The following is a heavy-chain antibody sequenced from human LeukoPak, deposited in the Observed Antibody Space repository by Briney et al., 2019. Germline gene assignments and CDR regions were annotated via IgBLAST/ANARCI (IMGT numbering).Heavy chain of an antibody. CDR2: IYHSGST. CDR1: GYSISSGYY. Sequence: SETLSLTCAVSGYSISSGYYWGWIRQPPGKGLEWIGSIYHSGSTYYNPSLKSRVTISVDTSKNQFSLKPSSVTAADTAVYYCARHRSGPNAFDIWGQGTTVTVSS. V-gene: IGHV4-38-2*01. CDR3: ARHRSGPNAFDI. D-gene: IGHD3-3*01. J-gene: IGHJ3*02.